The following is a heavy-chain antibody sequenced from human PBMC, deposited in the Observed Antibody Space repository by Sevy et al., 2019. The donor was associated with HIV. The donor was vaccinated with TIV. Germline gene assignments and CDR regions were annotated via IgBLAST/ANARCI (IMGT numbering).Heavy chain of an antibody. CDR2: IRSKAYGGTT. J-gene: IGHJ4*02. V-gene: IGHV3-49*04. CDR1: GFTFGDYA. Sequence: GGSLRLSCTGSGFTFGDYAVSWVRQAPGKGLEWVGFIRSKAYGGTTDYAASVKGRFTISRDDSKSIADLQMNSLKTEDTAVYYCTRDQWQHLVRPHCDYWGQGTWSPSPQ. D-gene: IGHD6-13*01. CDR3: TRDQWQHLVRPHCDY.